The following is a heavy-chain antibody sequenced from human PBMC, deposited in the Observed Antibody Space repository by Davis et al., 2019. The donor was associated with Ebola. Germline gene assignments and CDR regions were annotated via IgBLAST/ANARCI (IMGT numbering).Heavy chain of an antibody. V-gene: IGHV3-9*01. D-gene: IGHD2-21*02. CDR3: VRDPALVVTGGGWFFGL. Sequence: SLKISCATSGFTFDDYAIHWVRQAPGKGLEWVSGISWNRVIIGYADSVKGRFTISRDNAKKSLYLQMNSLRPEDTALYYCVRDPALVVTGGGWFFGLWGRGTLVTVSS. CDR2: ISWNRVII. CDR1: GFTFDDYA. J-gene: IGHJ2*01.